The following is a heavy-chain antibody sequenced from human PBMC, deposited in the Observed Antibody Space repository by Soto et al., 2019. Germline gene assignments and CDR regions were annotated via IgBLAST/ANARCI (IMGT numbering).Heavy chain of an antibody. J-gene: IGHJ6*02. CDR3: ARAAIAVAGGEYYYGMDV. Sequence: GGSLRLSCAASGFTFSSYAMPWVRQAPGKGLEWVAVISYDGINKYYADSVKGRFTISRDNSKNTLYLQMNSLRAEDTAVYYCARAAIAVAGGEYYYGMDVWGQGTTVTVSS. CDR1: GFTFSSYA. V-gene: IGHV3-30-3*01. CDR2: ISYDGINK. D-gene: IGHD6-19*01.